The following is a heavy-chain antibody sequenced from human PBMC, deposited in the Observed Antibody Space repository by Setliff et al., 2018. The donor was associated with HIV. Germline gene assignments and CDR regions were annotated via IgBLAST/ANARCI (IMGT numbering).Heavy chain of an antibody. CDR3: AREGDGIDY. CDR1: GGSFSGYY. D-gene: IGHD2-21*02. V-gene: IGHV4-34*01. J-gene: IGHJ4*02. Sequence: LSLTCAVYGGSFSGYYWSWIRQPPGKGLEWIGEINHSGSTNYNPSLKSRVTISVDTSKNQFSLKLSSVTAADTAIYFCAREGDGIDYWGQGILVTVSS. CDR2: INHSGST.